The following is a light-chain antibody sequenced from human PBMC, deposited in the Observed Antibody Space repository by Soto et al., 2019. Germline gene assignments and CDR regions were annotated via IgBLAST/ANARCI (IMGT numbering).Light chain of an antibody. CDR3: QQYGSSPYT. J-gene: IGKJ2*01. V-gene: IGKV3-20*01. CDR2: GAS. CDR1: QSVSSDS. Sequence: DIVLTQSPGTLSLSPGDRVTISCRASQSVSSDSLAWYQQKPGQAPRLLIYGASSRATGIPDRFSGSGSGTDFTLTITRLEPEDFAVYYCQQYGSSPYTFGLGTNLEIK.